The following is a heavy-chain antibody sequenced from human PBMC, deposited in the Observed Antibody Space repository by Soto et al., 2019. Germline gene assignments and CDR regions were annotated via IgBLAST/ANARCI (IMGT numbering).Heavy chain of an antibody. CDR2: IRSKAYGGTT. D-gene: IGHD4-17*01. CDR1: GFTFGDYA. V-gene: IGHV3-49*03. Sequence: HPGGSLRLSCTASGFTFGDYAMSWFRQAPGKGLEWVGFIRSKAYGGTTEYAASVKGRFTISRDDSKSIAYLQMNSLKTEDTAVYYCTRDVGDYVTYYFDYWGQGTLVTVSS. J-gene: IGHJ4*02. CDR3: TRDVGDYVTYYFDY.